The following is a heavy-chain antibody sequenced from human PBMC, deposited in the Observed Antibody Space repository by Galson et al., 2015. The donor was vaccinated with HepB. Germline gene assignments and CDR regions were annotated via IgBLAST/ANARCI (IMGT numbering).Heavy chain of an antibody. D-gene: IGHD3-22*01. CDR3: AKSGARDYYDSSGSYFDY. J-gene: IGHJ4*02. V-gene: IGHV3-23*01. CDR1: GFTFSSYA. Sequence: SLRLSCAASGFTFSSYAMSWVRQAPGKGPEWVSAISGSGGSTYYADSVKGRFTISRDNSKNTLYLQMNSLRAEDTAVYYCAKSGARDYYDSSGSYFDYWGQGTLVTVSS. CDR2: ISGSGGST.